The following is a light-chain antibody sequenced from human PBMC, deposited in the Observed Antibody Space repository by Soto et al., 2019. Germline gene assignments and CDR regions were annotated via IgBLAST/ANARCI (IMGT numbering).Light chain of an antibody. CDR1: QSISTW. Sequence: DIQMTQSPSTLSASVGDRVTITCRASQSISTWLAWYQQKPGKAPKLLIYDASSLQSGVPSRFSGSGSGTAFPLTISSLQPDDFATYYCQQYESHSSSTFGQGTKLESK. J-gene: IGKJ2*01. CDR2: DAS. V-gene: IGKV1-5*01. CDR3: QQYESHSSST.